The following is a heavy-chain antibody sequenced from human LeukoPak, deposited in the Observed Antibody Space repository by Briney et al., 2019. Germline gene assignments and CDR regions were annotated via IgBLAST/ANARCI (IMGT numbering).Heavy chain of an antibody. D-gene: IGHD4-23*01. V-gene: IGHV1-8*03. CDR3: ARDEKRTHDYGGNSVDY. Sequence: ASVKVSCKASGYTFTSYDINWVRQATGQGLEWMGWMNPNSGNTGYAQKFQGRVTITRNTSISTAYMELSSLRSEDTAVYYCARDEKRTHDYGGNSVDYWGQGTLVTVSS. CDR1: GYTFTSYD. J-gene: IGHJ4*02. CDR2: MNPNSGNT.